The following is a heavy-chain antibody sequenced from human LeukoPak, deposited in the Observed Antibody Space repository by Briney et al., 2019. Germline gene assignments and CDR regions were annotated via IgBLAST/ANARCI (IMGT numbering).Heavy chain of an antibody. CDR2: IYTSGST. CDR3: ARAVAAGTSGWFDP. Sequence: PSGTLSLTCTVSGGSISSYYWSWIRQPAGKGLEWIGRIYTSGSTNYNPSLKSRVTMSVDTSKNQFSLKLSSVTAADTAVYYCARAVAAGTSGWFDPWGQGTLVTVSS. V-gene: IGHV4-4*07. CDR1: GGSISSYY. J-gene: IGHJ5*02. D-gene: IGHD6-13*01.